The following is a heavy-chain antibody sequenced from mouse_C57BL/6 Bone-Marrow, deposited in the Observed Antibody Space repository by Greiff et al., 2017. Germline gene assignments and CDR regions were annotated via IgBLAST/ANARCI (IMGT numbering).Heavy chain of an antibody. D-gene: IGHD3-2*02. CDR1: GYTFTSYW. CDR3: ARGRQLRTHYYAMDY. Sequence: QVQLQQPGAELVRPGSSVKLSCKASGYTFTSYWMHWVKQRPIQGLEWIGNIDPSDSETHYNQKFKDKATLTVDKSSSTAYMQLSSLTSEDSAVYYCARGRQLRTHYYAMDYWGQGTSVTVSS. V-gene: IGHV1-52*01. J-gene: IGHJ4*01. CDR2: IDPSDSET.